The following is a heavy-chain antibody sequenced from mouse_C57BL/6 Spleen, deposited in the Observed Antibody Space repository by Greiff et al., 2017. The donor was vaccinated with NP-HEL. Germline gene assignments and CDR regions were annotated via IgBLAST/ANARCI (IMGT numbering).Heavy chain of an antibody. J-gene: IGHJ3*01. Sequence: QVQLQQPGAELVRPGTSVKLSCKASGYTFTSYWMHWVKQRPGQGLEWIGVIDPSDSYTNYIQKFKGKATLTVDTSSSTAYMQLSSLTSEDSAVYYCARGGSSGSFAYWGQGTLVTVSA. CDR2: IDPSDSYT. CDR3: ARGGSSGSFAY. D-gene: IGHD3-2*02. CDR1: GYTFTSYW. V-gene: IGHV1-59*01.